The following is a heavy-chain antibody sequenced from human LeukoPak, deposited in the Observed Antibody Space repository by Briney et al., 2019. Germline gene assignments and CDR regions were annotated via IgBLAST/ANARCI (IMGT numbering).Heavy chain of an antibody. J-gene: IGHJ6*03. Sequence: PSETLSLTCTVSGGSISSYYWSWIRQPAGKGLEWIGRIYTSGSTNYNPSLKSRVTMSVDTSKNQFSLKLSSVTAADTAVYYCARGSHWGYYYYYMDVWGKGTTVTVSS. D-gene: IGHD7-27*01. CDR1: GGSISSYY. V-gene: IGHV4-4*07. CDR2: IYTSGST. CDR3: ARGSHWGYYYYYMDV.